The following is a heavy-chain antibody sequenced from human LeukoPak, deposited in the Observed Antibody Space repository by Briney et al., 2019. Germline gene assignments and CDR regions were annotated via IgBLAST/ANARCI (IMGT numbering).Heavy chain of an antibody. CDR2: INSDGSST. J-gene: IGHJ4*02. D-gene: IGHD3-10*01. V-gene: IGHV3-74*01. CDR3: AKDAPVGVLLYYFNY. CDR1: GFTFSSYW. Sequence: PGGSLRLSCAASGFTFSSYWMHWVRQAPGKGLVWVSRINSDGSSTSYADSVKGRFTISRDNSKNTLSLQMNSLRAEDTARYYCAKDAPVGVLLYYFNYWGQGTLVTVSS.